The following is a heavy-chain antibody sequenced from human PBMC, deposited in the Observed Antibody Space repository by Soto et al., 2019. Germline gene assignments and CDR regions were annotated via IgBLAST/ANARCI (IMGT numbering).Heavy chain of an antibody. D-gene: IGHD3-22*01. V-gene: IGHV4-31*06. CDR2: IYYNGTT. Sequence: PSETLSLTCTVSGGSISSPNFYWSWIRQHPGKGLEWIGHIYYNGTTYYNPTLKSRVSISVDTSKNQFSLKLSSVTAADTAVYYCTTEAYDNSGSLAFDIWGPGTLVTVSS. CDR3: TTEAYDNSGSLAFDI. J-gene: IGHJ3*02. CDR1: GGSISSPNFY.